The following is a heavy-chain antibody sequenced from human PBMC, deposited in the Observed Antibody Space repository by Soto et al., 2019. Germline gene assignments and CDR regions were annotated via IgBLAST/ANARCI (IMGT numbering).Heavy chain of an antibody. V-gene: IGHV3-49*03. CDR1: GFTFGDYA. CDR3: TRDRIADYYYYGMDV. J-gene: IGHJ6*02. CDR2: IRSKAYGGTT. D-gene: IGHD6-13*01. Sequence: GGSLRLSCTASGFTFGDYAMSWFRQAPGKGLEWVGFIRSKAYGGTTEYAASVKGRFTISRDDSKSIAYLQMNSLKTEDTAVYYCTRDRIADYYYYGMDVWGQGTTVTVSS.